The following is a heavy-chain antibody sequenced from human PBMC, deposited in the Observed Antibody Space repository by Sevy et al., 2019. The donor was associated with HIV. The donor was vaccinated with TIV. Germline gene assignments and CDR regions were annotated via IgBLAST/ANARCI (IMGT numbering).Heavy chain of an antibody. CDR3: AKGQQLITQSGSYFYYGMNV. CDR2: ISWKGADI. J-gene: IGHJ6*02. V-gene: IGHV3-9*01. Sequence: GGSLRLSCAASNLTFEDYAMHWVRRAPGKGLEWVSGISWKGADIGFAASWKGRFTISRDNAKSSGYLQINSLTPEDTGVYYCAKGQQLITQSGSYFYYGMNVWGQGTTVTVSS. CDR1: NLTFEDYA. D-gene: IGHD6-13*01.